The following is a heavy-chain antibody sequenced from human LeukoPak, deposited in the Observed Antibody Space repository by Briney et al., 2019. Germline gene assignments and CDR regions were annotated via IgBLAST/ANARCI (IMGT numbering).Heavy chain of an antibody. CDR3: ARDLDSSGWYWFDP. J-gene: IGHJ5*02. CDR1: GGSISSGSYY. CDR2: IYTSGST. V-gene: IGHV4-61*02. Sequence: TLSLTCTVSGGSISSGSYYWSWIRQPAGKGLEWIGRIYTSGSTNYNPSLKSRVTISVDTSKNQFSLKLSSVTAADTAVYYCARDLDSSGWYWFDPWGQGTLVTVSS. D-gene: IGHD6-19*01.